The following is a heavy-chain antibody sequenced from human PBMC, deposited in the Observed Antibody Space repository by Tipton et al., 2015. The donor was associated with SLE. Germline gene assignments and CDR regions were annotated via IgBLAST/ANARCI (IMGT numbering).Heavy chain of an antibody. D-gene: IGHD7-27*01. J-gene: IGHJ4*02. V-gene: IGHV4-39*01. Sequence: WIRQPPGKGLEWFGSIYYSGSTYYNPSLKSRVTISGDTSKNQFSLKLSSVTAADTAVYYCARHEDWGIDYWGQGTLVTVSS. CDR2: IYYSGST. CDR3: ARHEDWGIDY.